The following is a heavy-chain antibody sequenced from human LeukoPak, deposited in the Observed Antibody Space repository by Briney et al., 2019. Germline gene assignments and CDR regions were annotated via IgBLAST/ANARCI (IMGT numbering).Heavy chain of an antibody. D-gene: IGHD6-25*01. CDR2: IWGDENHK. CDR1: GFTLSSSG. Sequence: PGGSLRLSCAASGFTLSSSGMHWIRQAPGKGLEWVAVIWGDENHKYYGDSVRGRFTISRDNAKNTLYLQMDSLRVEDTAVYYCARDVGSAPFDYWGQGTLVTVSS. CDR3: ARDVGSAPFDY. V-gene: IGHV3-33*01. J-gene: IGHJ4*02.